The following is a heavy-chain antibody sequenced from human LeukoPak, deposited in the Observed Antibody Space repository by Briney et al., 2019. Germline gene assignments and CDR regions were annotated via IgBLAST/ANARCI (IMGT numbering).Heavy chain of an antibody. CDR2: ISSSGNTM. Sequence: GGSLRLSCAVSGLTFSSYSMNWVRQAPGKGLEWLSYISSSGNTMYYADSVKGRFTISRDNAKNSLYLQMNSLRVEDTAMYYCARSSGLVGASDYWGQGTLVTVSS. V-gene: IGHV3-48*04. D-gene: IGHD1-26*01. CDR1: GLTFSSYS. CDR3: ARSSGLVGASDY. J-gene: IGHJ4*02.